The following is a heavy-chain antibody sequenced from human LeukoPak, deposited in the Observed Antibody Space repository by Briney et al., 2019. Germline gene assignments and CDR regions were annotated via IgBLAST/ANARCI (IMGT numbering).Heavy chain of an antibody. Sequence: ASVKVSCKASGYTFTSYGISWVRQAPGQGLEWMGWISAYNGNTNYAQKLQGRVTMTTDTSTSTAYMELRSLRSDDTAVYYCARDRQRFLEWLFPRVWGQGTLVTVSS. CDR2: ISAYNGNT. V-gene: IGHV1-18*01. D-gene: IGHD3-3*01. J-gene: IGHJ4*02. CDR3: ARDRQRFLEWLFPRV. CDR1: GYTFTSYG.